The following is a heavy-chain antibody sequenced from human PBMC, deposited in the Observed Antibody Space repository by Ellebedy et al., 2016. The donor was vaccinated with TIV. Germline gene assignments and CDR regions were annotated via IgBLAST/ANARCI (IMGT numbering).Heavy chain of an antibody. CDR2: IYWNDDK. Sequence: SGPTLVXPTQTLTLTCTFSGFSLSTSGVGVGWIRQPPGKALEWLALIYWNDDKRYSPSLKSRLTITKDTSKNQVVLTMTNMDPVGTATYYCARSPYGSPSDWFDPWGQGTLVTVSS. CDR1: GFSLSTSGVG. D-gene: IGHD3-10*01. V-gene: IGHV2-5*01. J-gene: IGHJ5*02. CDR3: ARSPYGSPSDWFDP.